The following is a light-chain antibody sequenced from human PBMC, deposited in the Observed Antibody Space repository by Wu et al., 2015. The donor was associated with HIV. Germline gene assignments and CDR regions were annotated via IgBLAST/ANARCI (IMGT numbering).Light chain of an antibody. J-gene: IGKJ5*01. CDR1: QSVSNSY. CDR2: GAS. CDR3: QQYGGSPIT. Sequence: EIVLTQSPGTLSLSPGERATLSCRASQSVSNSYLAWYQQRSAQAPRLLIYGASNRATGIADRFSGSGSGTDFTLTISRLEPEDFAVYYCQQYGGSPITFGQGTRLEIQ. V-gene: IGKV3-20*01.